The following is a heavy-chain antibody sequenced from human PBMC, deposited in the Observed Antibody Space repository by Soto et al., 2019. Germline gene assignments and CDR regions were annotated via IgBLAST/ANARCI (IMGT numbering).Heavy chain of an antibody. V-gene: IGHV3-23*01. J-gene: IGHJ4*02. Sequence: GGSLRLSCAASGFTVSNNYMSWVRQAPGKGLEWVSAISGSGGRTYYADSVKGRFIISRDNSKNTLYLQMSSLRAEDTAVYYCAKVKFTIFGNFDYWGQGT. CDR1: GFTVSNNY. D-gene: IGHD3-3*01. CDR2: ISGSGGRT. CDR3: AKVKFTIFGNFDY.